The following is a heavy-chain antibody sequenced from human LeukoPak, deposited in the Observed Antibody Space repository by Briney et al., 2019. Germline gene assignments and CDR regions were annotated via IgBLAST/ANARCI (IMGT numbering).Heavy chain of an antibody. CDR3: ARDRAIGEYRLLYYYYYYGMDV. CDR1: GYTFTSYY. Sequence: ASVKVSCKASGYTFTSYYMHWVRQAPGQGLEWMGIINPSGGSTSYAQKFQGRVTMTRDTSTSTVYMELSSLRSEDTAVYYCARDRAIGEYRLLYYYYYYGMDVWGQGTTVTVSS. D-gene: IGHD2-2*01. J-gene: IGHJ6*02. V-gene: IGHV1-46*01. CDR2: INPSGGST.